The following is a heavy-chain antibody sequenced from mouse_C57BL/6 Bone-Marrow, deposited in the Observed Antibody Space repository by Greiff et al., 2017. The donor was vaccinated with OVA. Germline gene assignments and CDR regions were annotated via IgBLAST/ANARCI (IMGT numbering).Heavy chain of an antibody. V-gene: IGHV10-1*01. J-gene: IGHJ3*01. CDR2: IRSKSNNYAT. Sequence: EVQLVESGGGLVQPKGSLKLSCAASGFSFNTYAMNWVRQAPGKGLEWVARIRSKSNNYATYYADSVKDRFTISRDDSESMLYLQMNNLKTEDTAMYYCVRGEGYYYGSRGFAYWGQGTLVTVSA. CDR3: VRGEGYYYGSRGFAY. CDR1: GFSFNTYA. D-gene: IGHD1-1*01.